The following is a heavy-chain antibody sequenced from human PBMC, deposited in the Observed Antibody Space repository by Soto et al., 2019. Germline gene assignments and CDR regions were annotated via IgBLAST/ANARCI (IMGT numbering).Heavy chain of an antibody. J-gene: IGHJ4*02. CDR1: GYTFTNYG. V-gene: IGHV1-18*01. CDR2: INTSNDNK. D-gene: IGHD2-15*01. CDR3: ARDAGAASFDF. Sequence: ASVKVSCKASGYTFTNYGISWVRQAPGEGLEWVGWINTSNDNKLYAQKLQGRLTLTTDTSTSTAYMDLTTLRSDDTAVYFCARDAGAASFDFWAQXTLVTVSS.